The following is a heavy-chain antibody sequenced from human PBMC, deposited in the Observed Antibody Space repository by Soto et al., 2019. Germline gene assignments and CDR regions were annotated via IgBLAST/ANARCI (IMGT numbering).Heavy chain of an antibody. V-gene: IGHV3-23*01. Sequence: EVQLLEAGGNLIQPGGSLRLSCAASGFTFSSYAMSWVRQAPGQGLEWLSAISGPGATIYYADSVKGRFTISRDNSKNPLYLQMNSLTAEDTAVYYCAKMLTMVRGVTGLRDFDFWGQGTLVTVSS. CDR3: AKMLTMVRGVTGLRDFDF. D-gene: IGHD3-10*01. CDR2: ISGPGATI. CDR1: GFTFSSYA. J-gene: IGHJ4*02.